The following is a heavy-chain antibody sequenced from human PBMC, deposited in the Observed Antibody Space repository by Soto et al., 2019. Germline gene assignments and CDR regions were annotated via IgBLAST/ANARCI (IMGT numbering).Heavy chain of an antibody. J-gene: IGHJ5*02. CDR2: IYYSGST. Sequence: PSETLSLTCTVSGGSISSYYWSWIRQPPGKGLEWIGYIYYSGSTNYNPSLKSRVTISVDTSKNQFSLKLSSVTAADTAVYYCARAGYYYGSGSRTRFDPWGQGTLVTVS. CDR3: ARAGYYYGSGSRTRFDP. D-gene: IGHD3-10*01. V-gene: IGHV4-59*01. CDR1: GGSISSYY.